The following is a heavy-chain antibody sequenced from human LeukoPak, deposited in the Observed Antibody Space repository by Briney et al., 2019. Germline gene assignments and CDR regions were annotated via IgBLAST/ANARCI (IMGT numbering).Heavy chain of an antibody. J-gene: IGHJ4*02. D-gene: IGHD1-26*01. V-gene: IGHV3-23*01. CDR3: AKDREYFDY. CDR2: ISGSGGST. Sequence: SWVRQAPGKGLEWVSAISGSGGSTYYADSVKGRFTISRDNSKNTLYLQMNSLRAEDTAVYYCAKDREYFDYWGQGTLVTVSS.